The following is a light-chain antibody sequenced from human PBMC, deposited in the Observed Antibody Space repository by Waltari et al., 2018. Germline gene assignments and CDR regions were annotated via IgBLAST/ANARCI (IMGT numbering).Light chain of an antibody. CDR2: EAS. CDR3: GSYTSSSSLDVV. CDR1: SSDIGGYNY. V-gene: IGLV2-14*03. Sequence: QSALTQPASVSGSPGQSITIPCTGTSSDIGGYNYVSWSQQHPGKAPKVIIYEASTRPSVVSHRFSGSKSGNTASLTISGLQADDDADYYCGSYTSSSSLDVVFGGGTELTVL. J-gene: IGLJ3*02.